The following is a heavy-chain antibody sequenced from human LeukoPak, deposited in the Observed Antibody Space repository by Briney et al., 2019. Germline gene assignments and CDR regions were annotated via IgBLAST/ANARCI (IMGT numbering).Heavy chain of an antibody. V-gene: IGHV3-11*04. J-gene: IGHJ4*02. D-gene: IGHD4-23*01. CDR3: AEWKGGGNPAGY. Sequence: GGSLRLSCAGSGFTFSDYYMSWIRQAPGMGLEWVSYISSSGRTIYYADSVKGRFTISRDNAKNSLYLQMNSLRAEDTAVYYCAEWKGGGNPAGYWRQGTLVTVSS. CDR1: GFTFSDYY. CDR2: ISSSGRTI.